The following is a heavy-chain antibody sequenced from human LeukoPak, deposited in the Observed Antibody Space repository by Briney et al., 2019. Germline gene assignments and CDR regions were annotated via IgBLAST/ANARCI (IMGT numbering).Heavy chain of an antibody. CDR1: GFTLSSYT. V-gene: IGHV3-21*01. CDR2: ISSSSSYI. Sequence: GGSLRLSCAVSGFTLSSYTMNWVRQAPGKGLEWVSFISSSSSYIYYADSVKGRFTISRDNAENSLYLQMNSLRVEDTAVYYCARGPHLALDTDDAFDIWGQGTVVTASS. CDR3: ARGPHLALDTDDAFDI. D-gene: IGHD5-18*01. J-gene: IGHJ3*02.